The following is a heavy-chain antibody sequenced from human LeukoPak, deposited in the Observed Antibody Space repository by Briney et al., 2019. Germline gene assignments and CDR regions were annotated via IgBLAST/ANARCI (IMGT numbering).Heavy chain of an antibody. CDR1: GFTFSSYE. CDR3: ARRYCSSTDCLFDY. J-gene: IGHJ4*02. Sequence: GGSLRLSCAASGFTFSSYEMNWVRQAPGKGLEWVSYISSSGGTIYYADSVKGRFTISRDNAKNSPYLQMNRLRAEDTAVYYCARRYCSSTDCLFDYWGQGTLVTVSS. V-gene: IGHV3-48*03. D-gene: IGHD2-2*01. CDR2: ISSSGGTI.